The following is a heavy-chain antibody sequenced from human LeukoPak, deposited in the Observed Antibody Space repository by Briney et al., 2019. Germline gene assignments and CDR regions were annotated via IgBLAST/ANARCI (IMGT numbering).Heavy chain of an antibody. D-gene: IGHD4-17*01. V-gene: IGHV4-34*01. J-gene: IGHJ4*02. CDR1: GGSFSGYY. CDR3: ARSTRPTVTTRGQFDY. Sequence: KPSETLSLTCAVYGGSFSGYYWSWIRQPPGKGLEWIGSIYYSGSTYYNPSLKSRVTISVDTSKNQFSLKLSSVTAADTAVYYCARSTRPTVTTRGQFDYWGQGTLVTVSS. CDR2: IYYSGST.